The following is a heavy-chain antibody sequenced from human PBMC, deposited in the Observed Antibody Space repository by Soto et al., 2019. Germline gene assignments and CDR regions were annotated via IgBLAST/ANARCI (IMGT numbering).Heavy chain of an antibody. V-gene: IGHV4-30-4*01. Sequence: SETLSLTCTVSGGSISSGDYYWSWIRQPPGKGLEWIGYIYYSGSTYYNPSLKSRVTISVDTSKNQFSLKLSSVTAADTAVYYCARGTLPYGGNSGPLDYWGQGTLGTVSP. J-gene: IGHJ4*02. CDR2: IYYSGST. D-gene: IGHD4-17*01. CDR3: ARGTLPYGGNSGPLDY. CDR1: GGSISSGDYY.